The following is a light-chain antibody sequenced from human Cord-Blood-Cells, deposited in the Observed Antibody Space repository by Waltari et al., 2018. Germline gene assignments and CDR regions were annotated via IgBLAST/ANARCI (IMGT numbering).Light chain of an antibody. CDR1: QSLSSY. CDR2: AAS. Sequence: DIQMTQSPSSLSASVGDRVTITCRASQSLSSYLNLYQQKPGKAPKLLIYAASSLQSGVPSRFSGSGSGTDFTLTISRLQPEDFATYYCQHSYSTPKTFGQGTKVEIK. J-gene: IGKJ1*01. CDR3: QHSYSTPKT. V-gene: IGKV1-39*01.